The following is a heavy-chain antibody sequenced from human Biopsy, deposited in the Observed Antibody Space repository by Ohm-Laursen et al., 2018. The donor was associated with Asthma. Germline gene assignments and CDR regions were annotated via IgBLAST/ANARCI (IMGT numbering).Heavy chain of an antibody. CDR2: ISWNSATI. CDR1: GFKFDEYT. J-gene: IGHJ4*02. CDR3: VKDIRLQLWGFDS. D-gene: IGHD6-13*01. Sequence: SLRLSCAASGFKFDEYTMHWVRQAPGKGLEWVSGISWNSATIGYADSVEGRFTISRDNAKNSLYLQMNSLRGADTALYYCVKDIRLQLWGFDSWGQGTPVTVSS. V-gene: IGHV3-9*01.